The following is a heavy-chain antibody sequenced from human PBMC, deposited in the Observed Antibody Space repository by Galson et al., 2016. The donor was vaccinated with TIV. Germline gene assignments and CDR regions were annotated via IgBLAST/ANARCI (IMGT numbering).Heavy chain of an antibody. V-gene: IGHV3-53*01. D-gene: IGHD3-10*01. Sequence: SLRLSCAGSGFTVSGTSMSWVRQAPGKGLEWVSLIYSAGNTFYADSGKGRFTLSRDNSKNTVYLQISSLRVEDTAVYYCARVSGVVRGYGLDVWGQGTMVTVAS. J-gene: IGHJ6*02. CDR2: IYSAGNT. CDR3: ARVSGVVRGYGLDV. CDR1: GFTVSGTS.